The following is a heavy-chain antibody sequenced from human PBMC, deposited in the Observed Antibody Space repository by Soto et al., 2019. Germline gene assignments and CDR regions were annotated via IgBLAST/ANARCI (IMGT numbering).Heavy chain of an antibody. J-gene: IGHJ5*02. CDR1: GFIFSSYS. D-gene: IGHD1-26*01. CDR3: ARDRGTHSGSYSFWFDP. V-gene: IGHV3-21*01. Sequence: GGSLRLSCAASGFIFSSYSMNWVRQAPGKGLEWVSSISSSSSYIYYADSVKGRFTIPRDNAKNSLYLQMNSLGAEDTAVYYCARDRGTHSGSYSFWFDPWGQGTLVTVSS. CDR2: ISSSSSYI.